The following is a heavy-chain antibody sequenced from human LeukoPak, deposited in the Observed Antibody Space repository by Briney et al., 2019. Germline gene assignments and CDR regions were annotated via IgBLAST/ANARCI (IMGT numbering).Heavy chain of an antibody. Sequence: SETLSLTCTVSGGSISNYYWSWIRHPPGKGLEWIGYIYYSRSTNYNPSLKSRVTISLDTSKNHFSLKLSSVTAADTAIYYCARVAGAFDIWGQGTMVTVSS. D-gene: IGHD6-25*01. CDR2: IYYSRST. V-gene: IGHV4-59*01. J-gene: IGHJ3*02. CDR3: ARVAGAFDI. CDR1: GGSISNYY.